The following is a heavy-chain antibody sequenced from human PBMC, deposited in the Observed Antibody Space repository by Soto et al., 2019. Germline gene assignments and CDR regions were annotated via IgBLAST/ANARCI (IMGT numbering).Heavy chain of an antibody. Sequence: LSLTCAVYGGSCSGYYWSWIRQPPGKGLEWIGEINHSGSTNYNPSLKSRVTISVDTSRNQFSLKLSSVTAADTAVYYCARGVFTIFGVVINWFDPWGQGTLVTVSS. V-gene: IGHV4-34*01. D-gene: IGHD3-3*01. J-gene: IGHJ5*02. CDR3: ARGVFTIFGVVINWFDP. CDR2: INHSGST. CDR1: GGSCSGYY.